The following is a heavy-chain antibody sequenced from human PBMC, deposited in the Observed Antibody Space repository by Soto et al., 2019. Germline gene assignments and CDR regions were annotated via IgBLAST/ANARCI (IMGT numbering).Heavy chain of an antibody. V-gene: IGHV3-7*03. J-gene: IGHJ4*02. D-gene: IGHD1-26*01. CDR1: GFAFSTYW. Sequence: EVQLVESGGGLVQPGGSLRLSCAASGFAFSTYWMSWVRQAPGQGLEWVATMNPDGSQEYYVDSVKGRFTVSRDNAKKSLYLQMNGLRDEDTAVYYCASGGWETPIWGQGTPVTASS. CDR2: MNPDGSQE. CDR3: ASGGWETPI.